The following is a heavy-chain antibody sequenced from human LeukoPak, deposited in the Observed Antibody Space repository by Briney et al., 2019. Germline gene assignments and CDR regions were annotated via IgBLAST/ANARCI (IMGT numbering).Heavy chain of an antibody. CDR2: IYYSGST. J-gene: IGHJ4*02. Sequence: PSETLSLTCTVSGGSISSSSYYWGWIRQPPGKGLEWIGSIYYSGSTYYNPSLKSRVAISVDTSKNQFSLKLSSVTAADTAVYYCARLQQFFDGLSAFDYWGQGTLVPVSS. CDR1: GGSISSSSYY. D-gene: IGHD3-9*01. CDR3: ARLQQFFDGLSAFDY. V-gene: IGHV4-39*01.